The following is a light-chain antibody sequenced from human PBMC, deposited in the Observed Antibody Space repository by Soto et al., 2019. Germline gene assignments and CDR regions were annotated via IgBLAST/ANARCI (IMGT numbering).Light chain of an antibody. J-gene: IGLJ1*01. CDR1: SSDVGGYNY. Sequence: QSVLTQPPSATGSPGQSVAISCTGTSSDVGGYNYVSWYQQHPGKAPKLMIYEVNKRPSGVPDRFSGSKSGNTASLTVSGLQAEDEADYYCSSYAGSSNVFGTEPKVTVL. CDR3: SSYAGSSNV. V-gene: IGLV2-8*01. CDR2: EVN.